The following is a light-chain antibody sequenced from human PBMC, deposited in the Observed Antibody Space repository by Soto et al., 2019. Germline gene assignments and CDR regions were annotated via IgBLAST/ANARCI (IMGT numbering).Light chain of an antibody. CDR2: WAS. Sequence: DIVMTQSPEFLAVSLGERATINCKSSQSVLSSSSNKNRLAWYQQRPGQPPKLLIYWASIRESGVPDRFSGSGSGTDFTLTISSLQAEDVAVYYCQQYSSAPDTFGQGTKLEIK. J-gene: IGKJ2*01. V-gene: IGKV4-1*01. CDR1: QSVLSSSSNKNR. CDR3: QQYSSAPDT.